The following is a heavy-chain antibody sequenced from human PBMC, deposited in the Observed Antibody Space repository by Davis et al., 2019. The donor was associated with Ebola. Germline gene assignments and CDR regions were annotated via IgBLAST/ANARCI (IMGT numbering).Heavy chain of an antibody. D-gene: IGHD6-19*01. CDR2: ISAYNGNT. V-gene: IGHV1-18*04. CDR3: AKDGGARGSYSSGWSFF. Sequence: ASVKVSCKASGYTFTSYGISWVRQAPGQGLEWMGWISAYNGNTNYAQKLQGRVTMTTDTSTSTAYMELRSLRSDDTAVYYCAKDGGARGSYSSGWSFFWGQGTLVTVSS. J-gene: IGHJ4*02. CDR1: GYTFTSYG.